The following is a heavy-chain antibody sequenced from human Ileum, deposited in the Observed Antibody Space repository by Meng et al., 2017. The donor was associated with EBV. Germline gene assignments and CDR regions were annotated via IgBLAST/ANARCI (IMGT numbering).Heavy chain of an antibody. D-gene: IGHD1-26*01. V-gene: IGHV4-61*08. CDR3: ARDLRVGGAFDY. Sequence: VQLQQSGPGVKTPSATLSLSCKASGDSVTSSGYYWSWLRQSPGKGLEWLGYVNYNGDSTYNPSLKSRVTIFIDTSKKQFYLNLTSATAADTAIYYCARDLRVGGAFDYWGQGTLVTVSS. CDR1: GDSVTSSGYY. CDR2: VNYNGDS. J-gene: IGHJ4*02.